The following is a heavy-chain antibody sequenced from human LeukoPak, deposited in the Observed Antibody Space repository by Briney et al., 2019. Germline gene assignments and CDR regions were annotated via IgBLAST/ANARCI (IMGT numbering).Heavy chain of an antibody. J-gene: IGHJ4*02. CDR1: GYTFTGYY. D-gene: IGHD2-21*01. V-gene: IGHV1-69*11. CDR3: TIIPNVILFTHYFEY. Sequence: GASVKVSCKASGYTFTGYYMQWVRQAPGQGLEWMGSIIPFLGTTNYAQKFQGRVTITADEPTRTAYMELTYVRSDDTAVYYCTIIPNVILFTHYFEYWGQGTLVTVSS. CDR2: IIPFLGTT.